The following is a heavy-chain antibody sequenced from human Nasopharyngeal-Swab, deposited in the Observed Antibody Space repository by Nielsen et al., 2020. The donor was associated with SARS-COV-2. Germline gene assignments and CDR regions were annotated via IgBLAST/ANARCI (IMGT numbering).Heavy chain of an antibody. D-gene: IGHD6-13*01. Sequence: GESLKISCAASGFTFSNAWMSWVRQAPGKGLEWVGRIKSKTDGGTTDYAAPVKGRFTISRDDSKNTLYLQINSLKTEDTAVYYCTTRMRYSSSWDYWGQGTLVTVSS. CDR2: IKSKTDGGTT. CDR1: GFTFSNAW. V-gene: IGHV3-15*01. J-gene: IGHJ4*02. CDR3: TTRMRYSSSWDY.